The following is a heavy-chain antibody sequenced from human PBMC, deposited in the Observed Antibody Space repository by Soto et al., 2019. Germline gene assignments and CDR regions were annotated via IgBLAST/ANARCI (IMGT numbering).Heavy chain of an antibody. V-gene: IGHV3-23*01. D-gene: IGHD3-9*01. J-gene: IGHJ4*02. CDR2: VSGGGAST. Sequence: GGSLRLSCAASGFSFAGYALTWVRQAPWKGLEWLSAVSGGGASTYYADSVRGRFSISRDVSGNMIYLQLNRLTAGDTATYYCAKTQTLNGYYGGFDAWGQGNQVTVSS. CDR1: GFSFAGYA. CDR3: AKTQTLNGYYGGFDA.